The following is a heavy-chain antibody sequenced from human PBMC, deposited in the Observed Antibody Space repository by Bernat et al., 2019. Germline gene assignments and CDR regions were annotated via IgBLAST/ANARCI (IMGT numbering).Heavy chain of an antibody. Sequence: QVTLRESGPALVKPTQTLTLTCSFSGFSLTTSGMCVSWIRQLPGKALEWLALIDWDDDKYYSSSLKTRLTISKDTSNNQEVTTMTNMDPVDTATYYCARVMRSTSSRYKGSYDYRGQGTPVTGSS. CDR2: IDWDDDK. J-gene: IGHJ4*02. CDR1: GFSLTTSGMC. V-gene: IGHV2-70*01. CDR3: ARVMRSTSSRYKGSYDY. D-gene: IGHD6-13*01.